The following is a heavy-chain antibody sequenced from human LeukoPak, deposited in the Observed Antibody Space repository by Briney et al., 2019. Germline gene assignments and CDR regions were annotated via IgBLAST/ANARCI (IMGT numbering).Heavy chain of an antibody. CDR2: IYYSGST. D-gene: IGHD6-13*01. CDR3: ARFRIAAAGTSTFDY. J-gene: IGHJ4*02. Sequence: KPSETLSLTCTVSGGSISSSSYYWGWNRQPPGKGLAWIGCIYYSGSTYYNPSLKSRVTISVDTSKNQFSLKLSSVTAADTAVYYCARFRIAAAGTSTFDYWGQGTLVTVSS. CDR1: GGSISSSSYY. V-gene: IGHV4-39*07.